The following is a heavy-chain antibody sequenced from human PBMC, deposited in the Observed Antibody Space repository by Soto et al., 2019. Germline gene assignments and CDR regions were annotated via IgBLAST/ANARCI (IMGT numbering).Heavy chain of an antibody. D-gene: IGHD2-2*01. Sequence: PGESLKISCKVSGYSFTTNWIAWVRQRPGKGLEWMGSIFPDDSDTRYSPSFQGQVTISVDKAVTTAYLQWSSLKASDSAMYYCARLIGSSSWFDLWGQGALVTVS. CDR1: GYSFTTNW. CDR3: ARLIGSSSWFDL. CDR2: IFPDDSDT. V-gene: IGHV5-51*01. J-gene: IGHJ5*02.